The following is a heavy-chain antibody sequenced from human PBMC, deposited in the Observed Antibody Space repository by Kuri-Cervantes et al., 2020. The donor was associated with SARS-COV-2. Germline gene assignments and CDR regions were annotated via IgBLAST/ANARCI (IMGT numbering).Heavy chain of an antibody. CDR1: GFTFSSSW. Sequence: GESLKISCAASGFTFSSSWMHWVCQAPEKGLEWVADIKCDGSEKYYVDSVKGRLTTSRDNAKNSLYLQVNSLRAEDMTVYYCARDPPGTVSWYYYMDVWGKGTTVTVSS. J-gene: IGHJ6*03. V-gene: IGHV3-52*01. D-gene: IGHD4-17*01. CDR3: ARDPPGTVSWYYYMDV. CDR2: IKCDGSEK.